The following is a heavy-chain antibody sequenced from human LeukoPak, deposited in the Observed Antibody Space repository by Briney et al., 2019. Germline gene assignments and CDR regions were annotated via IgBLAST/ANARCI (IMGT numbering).Heavy chain of an antibody. CDR1: GGTFSSYA. Sequence: ASVKVSCKASGGTFSSYAISWVRQAPGQGLEWMGGFDPEDGETIYAQKFQGRVTMTEDTSTDTAYMELSSLRSEDTAVYYCATYDSSSMYYFDYWGQGTLVTVSS. V-gene: IGHV1-24*01. J-gene: IGHJ4*02. D-gene: IGHD6-13*01. CDR2: FDPEDGET. CDR3: ATYDSSSMYYFDY.